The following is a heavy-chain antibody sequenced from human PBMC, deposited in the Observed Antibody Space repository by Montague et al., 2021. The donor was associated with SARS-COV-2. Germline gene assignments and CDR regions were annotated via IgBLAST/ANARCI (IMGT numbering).Heavy chain of an antibody. CDR2: ISGRGGNT. V-gene: IGHV3-23*01. CDR3: AARFYDSSGLDAYDI. J-gene: IGHJ3*02. CDR1: GFTFTSNA. Sequence: SLRLSCAVSGFTFTSNALTWVRQAPGKGLEWVSVISGRGGNTNYADSVKGRFTISRDTSKNTLCLQMDSLKAEDTAVYHCAARFYDSSGLDAYDIWGQGTMVTVSS. D-gene: IGHD3-22*01.